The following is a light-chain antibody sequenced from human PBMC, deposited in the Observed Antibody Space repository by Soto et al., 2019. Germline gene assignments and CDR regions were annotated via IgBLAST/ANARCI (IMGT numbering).Light chain of an antibody. V-gene: IGKV3-20*01. Sequence: EIVLTQSPGTLSLSPGERATLSCRASQSVSSNYLAWYQQKPDQAPILLIYDASTRATGIPDRFSGSGFGTDFTLIISRLVPEDFAVYFCQQYGSSLLTFGGGTKVDIK. CDR1: QSVSSNY. CDR3: QQYGSSLLT. CDR2: DAS. J-gene: IGKJ4*01.